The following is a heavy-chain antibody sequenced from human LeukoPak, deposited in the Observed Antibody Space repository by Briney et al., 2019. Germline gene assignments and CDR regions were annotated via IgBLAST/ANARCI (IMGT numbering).Heavy chain of an antibody. Sequence: GQSLKISSQVSGYIFTHYCIGWVRQMPGKGLESMGIIYPADSDTTYSPSFQGQVTISADKSIITVYLKWSSLKASDTAMYYCARQSRDGSKTRGYYFDYWGQGTLVTVSS. V-gene: IGHV5-51*01. CDR1: GYIFTHYC. CDR2: IYPADSDT. J-gene: IGHJ4*02. D-gene: IGHD3-10*01. CDR3: ARQSRDGSKTRGYYFDY.